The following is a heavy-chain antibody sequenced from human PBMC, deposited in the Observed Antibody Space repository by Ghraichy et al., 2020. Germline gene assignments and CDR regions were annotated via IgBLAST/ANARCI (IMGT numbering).Heavy chain of an antibody. CDR3: ARFVLMVDNWFDP. J-gene: IGHJ5*02. CDR1: GGSFSGYY. V-gene: IGHV4-34*01. D-gene: IGHD2-8*01. Sequence: SETLSLTCAVYGGSFSGYYWSWIRQPPGKGLEWIGEINHSGSTNYNPSLKSRVTISVDTSKNQFSLKLSSVTAADTAVYYCARFVLMVDNWFDPWGQGTLVTVSS. CDR2: INHSGST.